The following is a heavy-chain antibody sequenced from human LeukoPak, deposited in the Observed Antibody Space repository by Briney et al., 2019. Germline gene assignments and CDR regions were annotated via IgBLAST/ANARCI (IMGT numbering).Heavy chain of an antibody. CDR3: ARRYDGFDY. CDR1: GFTFSSYA. CDR2: INGGGVNT. V-gene: IGHV3-23*01. J-gene: IGHJ4*02. D-gene: IGHD3-3*01. Sequence: GGSLRLSCAASGFTFSSYAMSWVRQAPGKGLEWVSTINGGGVNTHYADSVGGRFTISRDNSKNTLFLQMNSLRAEDTAVYYCARRYDGFDYWGQGTLVTVSS.